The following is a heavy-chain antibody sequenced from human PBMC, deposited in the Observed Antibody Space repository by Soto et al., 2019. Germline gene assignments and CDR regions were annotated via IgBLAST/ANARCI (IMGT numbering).Heavy chain of an antibody. D-gene: IGHD2-8*02. J-gene: IGHJ6*02. CDR1: GFTFSSYS. Sequence: GGSLRLSCAASGFTFSSYSMNWVRQAPGKGLEWVSSISSSSSYIYYADSVKGRFTISRDNAKNSLYLQMNSLRAEDTAVYYCARSVRPGASYYYYGMDVWGQGTTVTVSS. CDR2: ISSSSSYI. CDR3: ARSVRPGASYYYYGMDV. V-gene: IGHV3-21*01.